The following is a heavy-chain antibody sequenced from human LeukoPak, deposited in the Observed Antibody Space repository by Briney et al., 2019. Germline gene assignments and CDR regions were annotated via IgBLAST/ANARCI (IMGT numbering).Heavy chain of an antibody. CDR2: IYHSGST. D-gene: IGHD6-6*01. V-gene: IGHV4-30-2*01. CDR3: ARVTDSGSSVDWFDP. J-gene: IGHJ5*02. Sequence: SQTLSLTCTVSGGSISSGGYYWSWIRQPPGKGLEWIGYIYHSGSTYYNPSLKSRVTISVDRSKNQFSLKLSSVTAADTAVYYCARVTDSGSSVDWFDPWGQGTLVTVSS. CDR1: GGSISSGGYY.